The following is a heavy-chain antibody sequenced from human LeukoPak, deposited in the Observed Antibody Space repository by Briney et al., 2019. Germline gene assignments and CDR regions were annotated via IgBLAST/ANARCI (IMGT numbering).Heavy chain of an antibody. CDR1: GGSISSSSYY. CDR3: AIVPRRTREYYYYYYVMDV. Sequence: SETLSLNCTVSGGSISSSSYYWGWIRQPPGKGLEWIGYIYYSGSTYYNPTLRSRVTMSVDTSKNHFSLKLSSVAAADTAVYYCAIVPRRTREYYYYYYVMDVWGQGTTVTVSS. J-gene: IGHJ6*02. V-gene: IGHV4-39*07. D-gene: IGHD1-14*01. CDR2: IYYSGST.